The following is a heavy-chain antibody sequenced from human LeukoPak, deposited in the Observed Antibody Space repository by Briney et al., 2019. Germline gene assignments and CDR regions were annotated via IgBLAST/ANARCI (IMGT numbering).Heavy chain of an antibody. CDR1: GFTFSSYG. CDR3: AKEGRLTVAAVVVENYFDF. V-gene: IGHV3-33*06. D-gene: IGHD3-22*01. Sequence: GGSLRLSCAASGFTFSSYGMHWVRQAPGKGLEWVAVIWYDGSNKYYADSVKGRFTISRDNSKTTVSLQMNSLTTDDTAVYYWAKEGRLTVAAVVVENYFDFWGQGTPVIVSA. J-gene: IGHJ4*02. CDR2: IWYDGSNK.